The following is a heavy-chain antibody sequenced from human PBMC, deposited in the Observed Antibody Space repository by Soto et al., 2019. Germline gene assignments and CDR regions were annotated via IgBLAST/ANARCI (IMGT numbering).Heavy chain of an antibody. D-gene: IGHD3-22*01. J-gene: IGHJ3*02. CDR1: GFTFGDYA. CDR2: IRSKAYGGTT. V-gene: IGHV3-49*03. CDR3: TLNYYDSSGYYSDAFDI. Sequence: GGSLRLSCTASGFTFGDYAMSWFRQAPGKGLEWVGFIRSKAYGGTTEYAASVKGRFTISRDDSKSIAYLQMNSLKTEDTAVYYCTLNYYDSSGYYSDAFDIWGQGTMVTVSS.